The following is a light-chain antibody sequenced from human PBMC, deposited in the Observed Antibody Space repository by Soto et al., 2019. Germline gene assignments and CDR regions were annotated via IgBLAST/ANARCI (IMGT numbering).Light chain of an antibody. CDR3: QQYYYTPLT. Sequence: DIVMTQSPDSLAVSLGERATVNCKSSQSVLYSSNNKNYLAWYQQKPGQPPKLLIYWASTRKSGVPDRFSGSGSGTDFTLPITGLQAEDDKVYFCQQYYYTPLTFGGGTKVEIK. J-gene: IGKJ4*01. CDR2: WAS. V-gene: IGKV4-1*01. CDR1: QSVLYSSNNKNY.